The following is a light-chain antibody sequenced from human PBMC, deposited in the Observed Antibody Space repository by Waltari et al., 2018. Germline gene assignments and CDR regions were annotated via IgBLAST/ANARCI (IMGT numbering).Light chain of an antibody. J-gene: IGKJ1*01. CDR3: QQRSNWPPT. CDR2: DAS. Sequence: EIVWTQSPATLSLSPGERATITCRASQSVSSYLAWYKQKPGQPPSLLIYDASNRDAGIPARCSGSGCGTDYTLPISSLEPEDFAVYYYQQRSNWPPTFGQGTKVEIK. CDR1: QSVSSY. V-gene: IGKV3-11*01.